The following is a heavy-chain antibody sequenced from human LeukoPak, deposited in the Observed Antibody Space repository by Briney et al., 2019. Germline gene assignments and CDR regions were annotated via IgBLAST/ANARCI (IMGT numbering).Heavy chain of an antibody. Sequence: GGSLRLSCAASGFTFSSYGMHWVRQAPGKGLEGVAVISYDGSNKYYADSVKGRFTISRDNSKNTLYLQMNSLRAEDTAVYYCAKDRIVGATYYFDYWGQGTLVTVSS. CDR1: GFTFSSYG. V-gene: IGHV3-30*18. D-gene: IGHD1-26*01. CDR3: AKDRIVGATYYFDY. CDR2: ISYDGSNK. J-gene: IGHJ4*02.